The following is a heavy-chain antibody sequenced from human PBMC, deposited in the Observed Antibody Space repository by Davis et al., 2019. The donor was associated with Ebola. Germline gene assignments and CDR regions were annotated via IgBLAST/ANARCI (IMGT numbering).Heavy chain of an antibody. CDR3: ARVPITIFGVLKGDWFDP. CDR2: ISAYTGNT. Sequence: AASVKVSCKASGYTFNSYGISWVRQAPGQGLEWMGWISAYTGNTNYAQKLQGRVTMTTDTSTSTAYMELRRLRSDDTAVYYCARVPITIFGVLKGDWFDPWGQGSLVTVSS. J-gene: IGHJ5*02. CDR1: GYTFNSYG. V-gene: IGHV1-18*04. D-gene: IGHD3-3*01.